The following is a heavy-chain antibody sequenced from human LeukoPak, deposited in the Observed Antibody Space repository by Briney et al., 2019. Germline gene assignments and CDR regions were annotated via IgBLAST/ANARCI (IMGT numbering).Heavy chain of an antibody. J-gene: IGHJ6*03. D-gene: IGHD3-10*01. V-gene: IGHV4-34*01. CDR3: ARDRDVYYYGSECYYYMDV. Sequence: SETLSLTCAVYGGSFSGYYLSWIRQPPGKGLEWIGEINHSGSTNYNPSLKSRVTISVDTSKNQFSLKLSSVNAADTAVYYCARDRDVYYYGSECYYYMDVWGKGTTVTVSS. CDR2: INHSGST. CDR1: GGSFSGYY.